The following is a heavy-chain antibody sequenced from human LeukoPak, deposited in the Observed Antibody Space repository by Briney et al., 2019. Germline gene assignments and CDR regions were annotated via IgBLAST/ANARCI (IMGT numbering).Heavy chain of an antibody. Sequence: GGSLRLSCAASGFTFSSNSMNWVRQAPGKGLEWVSSISSSSSYIYYADSVKGRFTISRDNAKNSLYLQMNSLRAEDTAVYYCARDQDVAVAGTDFDYWGQGTLVTVSS. CDR3: ARDQDVAVAGTDFDY. J-gene: IGHJ4*02. D-gene: IGHD6-19*01. V-gene: IGHV3-21*01. CDR2: ISSSSSYI. CDR1: GFTFSSNS.